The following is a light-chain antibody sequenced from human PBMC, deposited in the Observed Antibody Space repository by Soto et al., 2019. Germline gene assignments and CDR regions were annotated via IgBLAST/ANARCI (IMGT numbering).Light chain of an antibody. CDR3: QQYNNWPRT. Sequence: IVMTPSPATLSVSPGERATLSCRASQSVSSNLAWYQQKPGQAPRLLIYGASTRATGIPARFSGSGSGTEFTLTISSLQSEDFAVYYCQQYNNWPRTFGQGTKVDNK. CDR1: QSVSSN. CDR2: GAS. V-gene: IGKV3-15*01. J-gene: IGKJ1*01.